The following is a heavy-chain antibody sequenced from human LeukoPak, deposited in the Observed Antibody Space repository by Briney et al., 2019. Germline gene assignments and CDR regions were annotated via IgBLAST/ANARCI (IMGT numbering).Heavy chain of an antibody. CDR1: GGTFSSYA. CDR3: ARVRDYYGSGSSGRYFDY. Sequence: SVKVSCKASGGTFSSYAISWVRQAPGQGLEWMGRIIPILGIANYAQKFQGRVTITADKSTSTAYMELSSLRSEGTAVYYCARVRDYYGSGSSGRYFDYWGQGTLVTVSS. V-gene: IGHV1-69*04. J-gene: IGHJ4*02. CDR2: IIPILGIA. D-gene: IGHD3-10*01.